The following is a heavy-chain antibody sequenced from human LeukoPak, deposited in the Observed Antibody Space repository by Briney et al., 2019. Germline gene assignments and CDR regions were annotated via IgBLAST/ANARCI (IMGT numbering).Heavy chain of an antibody. J-gene: IGHJ5*02. Sequence: SETLSLTCAVYGGSFSGYYWSWIRQPPGKGLEWIGEINHSGSTNYNPSLKSRVTISVDTSKNQFSLKLSSVTAADTAVYYCAREKWGPRMFDPWGQGTLVTVSS. CDR1: GGSFSGYY. D-gene: IGHD1-26*01. CDR2: INHSGST. V-gene: IGHV4-34*01. CDR3: AREKWGPRMFDP.